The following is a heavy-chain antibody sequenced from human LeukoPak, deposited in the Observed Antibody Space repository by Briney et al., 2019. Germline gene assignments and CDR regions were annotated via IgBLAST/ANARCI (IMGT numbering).Heavy chain of an antibody. CDR1: GFTFSSYW. D-gene: IGHD6-19*01. CDR2: INQDGSKK. J-gene: IGHJ3*02. Sequence: GGSLRLSCSASGFTFSSYWMTWVRQAPGKWLEWVANINQDGSKKYYVDSVEGRFTISRDNAKSSLYLQMNSLRAEDTAVYYCARDYTSGWDDAFDIWGQGTMVTVSS. V-gene: IGHV3-7*01. CDR3: ARDYTSGWDDAFDI.